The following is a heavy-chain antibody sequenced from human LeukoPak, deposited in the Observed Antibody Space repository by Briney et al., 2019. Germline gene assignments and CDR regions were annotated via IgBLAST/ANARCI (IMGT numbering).Heavy chain of an antibody. CDR2: ISGSGGST. J-gene: IGHJ3*02. V-gene: IGHV3-23*01. CDR3: ARWRSMVRGVNGFDAFDI. D-gene: IGHD3-10*01. CDR1: GFTFSSYA. Sequence: GGSLRLSCAASGFTFSSYAMSWVRQAPGKGLEWVSAISGSGGSTYYADSVKGRFTISRDNSKNTLYLQMNSLRAEDTAVYYCARWRSMVRGVNGFDAFDIWGQGTMVTVSS.